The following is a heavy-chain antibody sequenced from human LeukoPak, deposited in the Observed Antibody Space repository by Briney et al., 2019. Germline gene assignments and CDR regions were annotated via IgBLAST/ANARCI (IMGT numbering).Heavy chain of an antibody. CDR1: GFTFSSTA. CDR3: GRDVVSRGSSFHG. D-gene: IGHD1-26*01. V-gene: IGHV3-30*04. CDR2: ISDDGSNK. Sequence: GGSLRLTCTASGFTFSSTAMHWVRQAPGRGLEWVAVISDDGSNKYYADCVKGRFTISRDNSKNMLYVQMNSLRLEDTAVYYCGRDVVSRGSSFHGWGQGTMVTVSS. J-gene: IGHJ3*01.